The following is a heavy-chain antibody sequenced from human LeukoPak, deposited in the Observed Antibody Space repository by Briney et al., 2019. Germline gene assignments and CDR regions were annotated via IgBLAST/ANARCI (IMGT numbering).Heavy chain of an antibody. CDR3: ANQGDYWRAFHI. V-gene: IGHV4-39*01. CDR1: GGSIRNNNYY. CDR2: IFHNGNS. D-gene: IGHD1-1*01. J-gene: IGHJ3*02. Sequence: SETLSLTCTVSGGSIRNNNYYWGWIRQPPGKGLEWIGSIFHNGNSYYNTSLKSRVTISVDTSKNQLSLKLSSVTAADTAVYYCANQGDYWRAFHIWGQGTLVTVSS.